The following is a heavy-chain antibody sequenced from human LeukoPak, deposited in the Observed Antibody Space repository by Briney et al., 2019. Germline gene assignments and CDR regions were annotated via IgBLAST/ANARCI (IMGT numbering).Heavy chain of an antibody. D-gene: IGHD1-26*01. CDR1: GLTFSNYG. CDR3: AKNLLGSAAFSWYFDL. Sequence: PGGSLSLSCAASGLTFSNYGMSWVRQAPGKGLEWVSSITGRGGSTCLGSVQGRFTISRDNSKNALYLQMSSLRAEDTAVYYCAKNLLGSAAFSWYFDLWGRGTLVTVSS. CDR2: ITGRGGST. V-gene: IGHV3-23*01. J-gene: IGHJ2*01.